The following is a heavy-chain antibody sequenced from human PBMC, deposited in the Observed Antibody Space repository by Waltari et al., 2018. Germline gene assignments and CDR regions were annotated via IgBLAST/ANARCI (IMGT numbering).Heavy chain of an antibody. CDR2: INHRGNT. V-gene: IGHV4-34*01. Sequence: QVQLQQWGAGLLKPSETLSLTCAVYGASFSTYVWSWIRQPPGKGLEWIGEINHRGNTNYNPSLKGRVTILLDTSKNQFSLKLSSVNAADTAVYYCASRDIVGDYSVPYYFAYWGQGGLVTVSS. CDR1: GASFSTYV. D-gene: IGHD1-26*01. J-gene: IGHJ4*02. CDR3: ASRDIVGDYSVPYYFAY.